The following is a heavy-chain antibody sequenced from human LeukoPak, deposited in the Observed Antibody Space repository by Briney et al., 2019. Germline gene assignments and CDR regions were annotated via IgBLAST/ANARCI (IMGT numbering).Heavy chain of an antibody. V-gene: IGHV4-59*01. J-gene: IGHJ4*02. CDR3: ATYHFRGATHYFDY. Sequence: SETLSLTCTVSGGSISSYYWSWIRQPPGKGLEWIAYIYYSGSTNYNPSLKSRVTISVDTSKNQFSLELSSVTAADTAVYYCATYHFRGATHYFDYWGQGILVTVSS. CDR1: GGSISSYY. CDR2: IYYSGST. D-gene: IGHD3-10*02.